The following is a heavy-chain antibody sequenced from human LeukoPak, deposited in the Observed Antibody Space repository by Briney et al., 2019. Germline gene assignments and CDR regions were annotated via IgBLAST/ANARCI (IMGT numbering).Heavy chain of an antibody. CDR1: GFTFSSYG. V-gene: IGHV3-23*01. Sequence: GGSLRLSCTASGFTFSSYGMSWVRQAPGKGLQWVSAISYNDGSTYYADSVKGRFTISRDNARNTLYLQMNGLRAEDTALYYCARTSPTSHFDFWGQGTLVTVSS. J-gene: IGHJ4*02. D-gene: IGHD3-16*01. CDR3: ARTSPTSHFDF. CDR2: ISYNDGST.